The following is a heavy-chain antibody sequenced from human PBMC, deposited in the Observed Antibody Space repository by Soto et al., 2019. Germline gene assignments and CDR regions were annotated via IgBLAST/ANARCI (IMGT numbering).Heavy chain of an antibody. CDR1: GGSISSGDYY. CDR3: ARGTKTYYYYYAMDV. CDR2: IYYSGST. D-gene: IGHD1-7*01. V-gene: IGHV4-30-4*01. J-gene: IGHJ6*02. Sequence: QVQLQESGPGLVKPSQTLSLTCTVSGGSISSGDYYWSWIRQPPGKGLEWIGYIYYSGSTYYNPSLKSRVTISVDTSKNQFSLKLSSVTAADTAVYYCARGTKTYYYYYAMDVWGQGTTVTVSS.